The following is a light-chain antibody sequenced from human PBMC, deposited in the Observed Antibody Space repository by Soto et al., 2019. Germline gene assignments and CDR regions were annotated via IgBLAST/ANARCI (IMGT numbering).Light chain of an antibody. Sequence: EIVMTQSPATLSVSPGERATLSCRASQSVSSNLAWYQQKPGQPPRVLTYGASTRSTATPGRFSGSGSGTEFTLTISSLQSEDFPVYYCQQYKNWPYTFGQGTKLEIK. CDR3: QQYKNWPYT. V-gene: IGKV3-15*01. CDR2: GAS. J-gene: IGKJ2*01. CDR1: QSVSSN.